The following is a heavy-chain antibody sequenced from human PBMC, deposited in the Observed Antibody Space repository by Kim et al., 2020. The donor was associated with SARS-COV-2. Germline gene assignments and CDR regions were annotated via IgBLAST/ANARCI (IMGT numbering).Heavy chain of an antibody. Sequence: SETLSLTCAVYGGSFSGYYWSWIRQPPGKGLEWIGEINHSGSTNYNPSLKSRVTISVDTSKNQFSLKLSSVTAADTAVYYCARGRSGGYYYGSGRHYDYWGQGTLVTVSS. V-gene: IGHV4-34*01. CDR2: INHSGST. CDR1: GGSFSGYY. CDR3: ARGRSGGYYYGSGRHYDY. D-gene: IGHD3-10*01. J-gene: IGHJ4*02.